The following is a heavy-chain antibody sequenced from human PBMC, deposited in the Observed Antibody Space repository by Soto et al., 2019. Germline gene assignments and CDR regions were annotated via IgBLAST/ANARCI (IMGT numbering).Heavy chain of an antibody. J-gene: IGHJ4*02. Sequence: ASVKVSCKACGYSFTSYAMHWVRQAPGQRLEWMGWINAGNGNTKYSQKFQGRVTITRDTSASTAYMELSSLRSEDTAVYYCASPGYADDYGDFALDYWGQGTLVTVSS. CDR2: INAGNGNT. D-gene: IGHD4-17*01. V-gene: IGHV1-3*01. CDR3: ASPGYADDYGDFALDY. CDR1: GYSFTSYA.